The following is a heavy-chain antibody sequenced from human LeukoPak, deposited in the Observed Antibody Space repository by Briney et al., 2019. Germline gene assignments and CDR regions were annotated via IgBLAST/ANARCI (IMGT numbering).Heavy chain of an antibody. Sequence: GGSLRFSCAASGFTFSNAWMSWVRQAPGKGLEWVGRIKSKTDGGTTDYVAPVKGRFTISRDDSKNTLYLQMNSLKTDDTAVYYCTTPRWDIVVVPAAKSFDPWGQGTLVTVSS. CDR1: GFTFSNAW. V-gene: IGHV3-15*01. CDR3: TTPRWDIVVVPAAKSFDP. D-gene: IGHD2-2*01. CDR2: IKSKTDGGTT. J-gene: IGHJ5*02.